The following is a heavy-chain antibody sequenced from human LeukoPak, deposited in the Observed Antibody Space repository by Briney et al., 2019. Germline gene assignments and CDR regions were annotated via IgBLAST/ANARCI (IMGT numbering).Heavy chain of an antibody. V-gene: IGHV3-23*01. D-gene: IGHD3-9*01. CDR2: ISGSGHTT. CDR1: GFTFTSSA. J-gene: IGHJ4*02. Sequence: GGSLRLSCAASGFTFTSSAMSWVRQAPGKGLEWVSVISGSGHTTDYADSVKGRFTVSRDNSKNTLYLQMNSLRAEETAVYFCAKEPHILTGYYTDYFDSWGQGTLVTVSS. CDR3: AKEPHILTGYYTDYFDS.